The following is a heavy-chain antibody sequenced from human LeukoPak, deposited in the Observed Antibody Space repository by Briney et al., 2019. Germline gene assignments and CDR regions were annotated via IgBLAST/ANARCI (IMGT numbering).Heavy chain of an antibody. CDR1: GFTFSSYS. CDR3: ARIRSDAFDI. Sequence: GGSLRLSCAASGFTFSSYSMNWVRQAPGKGLEWVSSISSSSSYMYYADSVKGRFTISRDNAKNSLYLQMNSLRAEDTAVHYCARIRSDAFDIWGQGTMVTVSS. CDR2: ISSSSSYM. V-gene: IGHV3-21*01. J-gene: IGHJ3*02.